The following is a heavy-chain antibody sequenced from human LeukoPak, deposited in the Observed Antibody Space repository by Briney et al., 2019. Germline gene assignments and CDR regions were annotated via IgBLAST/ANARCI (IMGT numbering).Heavy chain of an antibody. CDR3: AKEDSYGYYPSV. Sequence: GGSLRLSCAASGFTFSSSAMSWVRQAPGRGLEWVSAISNNGGYTYYADSVQGRFTISRDNSKSTLCLQMNSLRAEDTAVYYCAKEDSYGYYPSVWGQGTLVTVSS. CDR2: ISNNGGYT. J-gene: IGHJ4*02. D-gene: IGHD5-18*01. V-gene: IGHV3-23*01. CDR1: GFTFSSSA.